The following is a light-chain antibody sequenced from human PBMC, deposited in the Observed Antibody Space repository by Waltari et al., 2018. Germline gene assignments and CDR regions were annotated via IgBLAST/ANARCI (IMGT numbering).Light chain of an antibody. CDR1: QSISIY. CDR3: QKSSSTPPWT. V-gene: IGKV1-39*01. J-gene: IGKJ1*01. Sequence: DIQMTQSPSSLSASVGDGVTITCRASQSISIYLNWYQQKPGKAPKLLIYAASTLHSGVPPRFSGSGSGTEFTLTISSLQPEDFATYYCQKSSSTPPWTFGQGTKVEIK. CDR2: AAS.